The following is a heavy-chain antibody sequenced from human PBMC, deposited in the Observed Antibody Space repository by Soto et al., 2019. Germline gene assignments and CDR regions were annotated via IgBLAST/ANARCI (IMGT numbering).Heavy chain of an antibody. CDR1: GFIFTTNS. V-gene: IGHV3-21*01. J-gene: IGHJ4*02. D-gene: IGHD2-15*01. Sequence: VGSLRLSCEASGFIFTTNSMNWVRQVPGKGLQWLSSISSSGTFKSYGDSVKGRFTISRDNAKNSLFLQMNNLSGEDTGLYYCARDPPHGGTSSWDADSWGPGTLVTVSS. CDR3: ARDPPHGGTSSWDADS. CDR2: ISSSGTFK.